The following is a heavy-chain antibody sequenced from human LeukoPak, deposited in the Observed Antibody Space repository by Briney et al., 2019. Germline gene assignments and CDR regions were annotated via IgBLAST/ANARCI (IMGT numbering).Heavy chain of an antibody. J-gene: IGHJ6*02. D-gene: IGHD2-2*01. CDR1: GFTFSSYA. CDR2: ISGSGGST. Sequence: GGSLRLSCAASGFTFSSYAMSWVRQAPGKGLEWVSGISGSGGSTYYADSVKGRFTISRDNSKNTLYLQMNSLRAEDTAVYYCAKAARVVPAAIGYGMDVWGQGTTVTVSS. CDR3: AKAARVVPAAIGYGMDV. V-gene: IGHV3-23*01.